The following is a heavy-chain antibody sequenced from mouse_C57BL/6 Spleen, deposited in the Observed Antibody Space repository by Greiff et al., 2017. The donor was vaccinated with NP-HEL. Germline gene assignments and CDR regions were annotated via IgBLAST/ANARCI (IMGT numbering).Heavy chain of an antibody. J-gene: IGHJ3*01. CDR3: ARDGYDGKAWFAY. V-gene: IGHV1-64*01. CDR1: GYTFTSYW. D-gene: IGHD2-2*01. CDR2: IHPNSGST. Sequence: QVQLQQSGAELVKPGASVKLSCKASGYTFTSYWMHWVKPRPGQGLEWIGMIHPNSGSTNYNEKFKSKATLTVDKSSSTAYMQLSSLTSEDSAVYYCARDGYDGKAWFAYWGQGTLVTVSA.